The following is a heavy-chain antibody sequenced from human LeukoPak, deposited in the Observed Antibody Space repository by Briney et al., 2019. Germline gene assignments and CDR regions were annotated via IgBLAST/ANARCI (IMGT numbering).Heavy chain of an antibody. V-gene: IGHV1-3*01. J-gene: IGHJ5*02. D-gene: IGHD2-15*01. CDR1: GYTFTSYA. CDR2: INACNGNK. Sequence: GASVNVSFKASGYTFTSYAMHWVRQAPGQRLEWMGWINACNGNKKYSQKFQGRVTITRDTSASTAYMELSSLRSEDTAVYYCARDGRYCSGGSCYSYNWFDPWGQGTLVTVSS. CDR3: ARDGRYCSGGSCYSYNWFDP.